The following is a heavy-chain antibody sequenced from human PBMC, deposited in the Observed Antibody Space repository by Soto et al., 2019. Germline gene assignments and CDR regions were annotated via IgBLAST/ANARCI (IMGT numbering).Heavy chain of an antibody. CDR3: AGEGALATFGVL. V-gene: IGHV4-4*02. D-gene: IGHD3-3*01. CDR1: GVSISSGNW. J-gene: IGHJ4*02. Sequence: SETLSLTCAVSGVSISSGNWWTWVRQSPQRGLEYIGEIFHDGTANYYPSFERRVAISVDTSKNQFSLKLTSVTAADTAVYYCAGEGALATFGVLWGQGTRVTVSS. CDR2: IFHDGTA.